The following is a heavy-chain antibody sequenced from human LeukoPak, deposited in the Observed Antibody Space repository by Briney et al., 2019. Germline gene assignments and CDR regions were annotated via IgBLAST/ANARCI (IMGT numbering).Heavy chain of an antibody. Sequence: GGSLRLSCAASGFTFSRSWMHWVRQAPGKGLVWVSRIDTDGSSISYADSVKGRFTISRDNAKNSLNLEMNSLRADDTAVYYCASSYDSSGYYYVGTANDAFDIWGQGTMVTVSS. CDR3: ASSYDSSGYYYVGTANDAFDI. J-gene: IGHJ3*02. V-gene: IGHV3-74*01. D-gene: IGHD3-22*01. CDR1: GFTFSRSW. CDR2: IDTDGSSI.